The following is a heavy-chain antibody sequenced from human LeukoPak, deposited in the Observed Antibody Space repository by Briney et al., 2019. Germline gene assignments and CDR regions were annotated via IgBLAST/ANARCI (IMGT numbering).Heavy chain of an antibody. CDR1: GYRFTNYW. V-gene: IGHV5-51*01. CDR3: ARQGDRSDLDY. CDR2: IYPGDSDT. J-gene: IGHJ4*02. D-gene: IGHD3-22*01. Sequence: GESLKISCKGSGYRFTNYWIGWXXXXPXKXXXXXGIIYPGDSDTRYSPSFQGQVIISADKSISTAYLQWRSLKASNTAMFFCARQGDRSDLDYWGQGTPVTVSS.